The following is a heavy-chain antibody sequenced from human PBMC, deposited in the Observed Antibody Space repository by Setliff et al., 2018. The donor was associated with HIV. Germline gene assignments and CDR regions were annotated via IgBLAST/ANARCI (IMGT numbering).Heavy chain of an antibody. Sequence: GGSLRLSCAGSGFTFTDAWVSWVRQAPGKGLEWVGRIQSKTGGGTGTPDYTAPVRGRFTISRDDSGDTVFLQMNSLKTEDTAMYYCTTAPFTMIIPIISKDAFDVRGQGTMVTVSS. D-gene: IGHD3-22*01. V-gene: IGHV3-15*01. CDR2: IQSKTGGGTGTP. CDR3: TTAPFTMIIPIISKDAFDV. CDR1: GFTFTDAW. J-gene: IGHJ3*01.